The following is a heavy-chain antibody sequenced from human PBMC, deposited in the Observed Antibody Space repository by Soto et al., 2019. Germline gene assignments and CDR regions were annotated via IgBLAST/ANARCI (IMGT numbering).Heavy chain of an antibody. CDR1: GGSISSSSYF. V-gene: IGHV4-39*01. CDR3: ARQRLERVTMVRGVIDYGMDV. CDR2: IYYSGST. J-gene: IGHJ6*02. Sequence: PSETLSLTCSVSGGSISSSSYFWGWIRQPPGKGLERIGSIYYSGSTYYNPSLKSRVTISVDTSKNQFSLKLSSVTAADTAVYYCARQRLERVTMVRGVIDYGMDVWGQGTTVTVSS. D-gene: IGHD3-10*01.